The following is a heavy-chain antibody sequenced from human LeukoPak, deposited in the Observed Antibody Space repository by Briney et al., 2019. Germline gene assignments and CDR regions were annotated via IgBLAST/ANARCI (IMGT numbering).Heavy chain of an antibody. J-gene: IGHJ4*02. CDR1: GFTFSNAW. CDR3: TGNYYGSGSYADFDY. D-gene: IGHD3-10*01. V-gene: IGHV3-15*01. CDR2: IKSNTDGGTT. Sequence: GGSLRLSCAASGFTFSNAWMTWVRQAPGKGLEWVGRIKSNTDGGTTDYAAPVKGRFTISRDDSKNTAYLQMDSLKTEDTAVYYCTGNYYGSGSYADFDYWGQGTLVTVSS.